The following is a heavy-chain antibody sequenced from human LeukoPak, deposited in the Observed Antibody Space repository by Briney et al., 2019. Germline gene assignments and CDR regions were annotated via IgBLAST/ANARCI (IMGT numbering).Heavy chain of an antibody. CDR2: ISWNSGSI. J-gene: IGHJ3*02. D-gene: IGHD6-19*01. CDR3: AKGYSSGWNLDAFDI. Sequence: GGSLRLSCAASGFTFDDYAMHWVRQAPGKGREWVSGISWNSGSIGYADSVKGRFTISRDNAKNSLYLQMNSLRAEDMALYYCAKGYSSGWNLDAFDIWGQGTMVTVSS. V-gene: IGHV3-9*03. CDR1: GFTFDDYA.